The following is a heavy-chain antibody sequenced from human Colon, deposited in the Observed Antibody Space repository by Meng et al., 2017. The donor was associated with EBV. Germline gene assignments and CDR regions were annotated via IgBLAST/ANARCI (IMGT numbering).Heavy chain of an antibody. CDR1: GWGLSCYY. Sequence: QPVGAGLLEPPGTASLTVSVSGWGLSCYYWSWIREPPGNGLEWNGEINHSGNTNYNPSLKSRVTISIDTSKNQFTLRLTSVNAADTAVYYCARDRARLIKYNWFDPWGQGTLVTVSS. V-gene: IGHV4-34*01. CDR2: INHSGNT. CDR3: ARDRARLIKYNWFDP. J-gene: IGHJ5*02. D-gene: IGHD3-10*01.